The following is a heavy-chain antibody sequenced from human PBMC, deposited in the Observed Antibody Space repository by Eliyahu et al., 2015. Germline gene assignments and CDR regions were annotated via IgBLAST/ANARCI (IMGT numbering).Heavy chain of an antibody. CDR1: GYTFTSYY. D-gene: IGHD6-19*01. V-gene: IGHV1-46*03. Sequence: QVQLVQSGAEVKKPGASVKVSCKASGYTFTSYYXYWVRQAPGQGLEWMGVINPSGDGTTYAQSFQGRVTMTRDTSTSTVYMELSSLRSDDTAVYFCTRDGGVAGTGFDYWGQGTLVTVSS. CDR2: INPSGDGT. CDR3: TRDGGVAGTGFDY. J-gene: IGHJ4*02.